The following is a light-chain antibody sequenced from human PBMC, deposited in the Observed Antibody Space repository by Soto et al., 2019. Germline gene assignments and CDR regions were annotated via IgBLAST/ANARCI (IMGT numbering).Light chain of an antibody. V-gene: IGKV1-39*01. CDR1: ENIENY. Sequence: DIHVTQSPSSLPASLGDRVTITCRASENIENYLTWYQQKPGKAPKLLIYGASTLKTGVPSRFSGSGSGTDFTFTIGGLQPDDFATYYCAQIYTAQWTFGQGTRVDLK. CDR3: AQIYTAQWT. J-gene: IGKJ1*01. CDR2: GAS.